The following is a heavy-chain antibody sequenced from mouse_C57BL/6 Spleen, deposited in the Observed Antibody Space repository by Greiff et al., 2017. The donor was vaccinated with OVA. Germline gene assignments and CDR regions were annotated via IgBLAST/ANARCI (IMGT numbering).Heavy chain of an antibody. CDR2: ISYDGSN. D-gene: IGHD2-3*01. Sequence: DVKLQESGPGLVKPSQSLSLTCSVTGYSITSGYYWNWIRQFPGNKLEWMGYISYDGSNNYNPSLKNRISITRDTSKNQFFLKLNSVTTEDTATYYCARERDGYYGFAYWGQGTLVTVSA. J-gene: IGHJ3*01. CDR1: GYSITSGYY. V-gene: IGHV3-6*01. CDR3: ARERDGYYGFAY.